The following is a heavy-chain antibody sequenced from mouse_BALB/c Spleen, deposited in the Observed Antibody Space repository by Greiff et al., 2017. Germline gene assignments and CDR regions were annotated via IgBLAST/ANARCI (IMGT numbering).Heavy chain of an antibody. V-gene: IGHV1-37*01. CDR1: GYSFTGSF. D-gene: IGHD2-1*01. Sequence: EVQLQQSGPELVKPGASVKISCKASGYSFTGSFMNWVKQSHGKSLEWIGRINPYNGDTFYNQKFKGKATLTVDKSSSTAHMELLSLTSEDSAVYYCGREDVNSLYAMDYWGQGTSVTVSS. J-gene: IGHJ4*01. CDR3: GREDVNSLYAMDY. CDR2: INPYNGDT.